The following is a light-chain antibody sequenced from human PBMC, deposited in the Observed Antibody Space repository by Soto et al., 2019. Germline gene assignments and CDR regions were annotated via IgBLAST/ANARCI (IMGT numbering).Light chain of an antibody. CDR3: QQRGHWPRT. CDR2: EAS. CDR1: QSVSTD. Sequence: EVVLTQSPATMSLYPGVGATLSCRASQSVSTDLGWYQQKPGQAPRLPIFEASKRATGIPDRISGSGSGTDFTLTISSLEPEDFAVYYCQQRGHWPRTFGQGTKVEMK. J-gene: IGKJ1*01. V-gene: IGKV3-11*01.